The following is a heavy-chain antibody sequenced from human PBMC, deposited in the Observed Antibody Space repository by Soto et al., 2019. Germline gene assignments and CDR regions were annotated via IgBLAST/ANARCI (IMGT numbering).Heavy chain of an antibody. CDR2: INAGNGNT. D-gene: IGHD2-2*01. V-gene: IGHV1-3*01. CDR3: ARAAPENQTRLRGRFDP. CDR1: GYTFTSYA. Sequence: ASVKVSCKASGYTFTSYAMHWVRQAPGQRLEWMGWINAGNGNTKYSQKFQGRVTITRDTSASTAYMELSSLRSEDTAVYYCARAAPENQTRLRGRFDPWGQGTLVTVSS. J-gene: IGHJ5*02.